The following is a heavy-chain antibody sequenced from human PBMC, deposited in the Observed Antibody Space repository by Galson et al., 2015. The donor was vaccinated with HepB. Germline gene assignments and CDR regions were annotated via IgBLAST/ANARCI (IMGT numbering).Heavy chain of an antibody. CDR3: ARDPQGGATDGFDY. D-gene: IGHD1-26*01. CDR1: GYTFISYG. V-gene: IGHV1-18*01. Sequence: SVKVSCKASGYTFISYGISWVRQAPGQGLEWMGWISAYNGNTNYAQKLQGRVTMTTDTSTSTAYMELRSLRSDDTAVYYCARDPQGGATDGFDYWGQGTLVTVSS. J-gene: IGHJ4*02. CDR2: ISAYNGNT.